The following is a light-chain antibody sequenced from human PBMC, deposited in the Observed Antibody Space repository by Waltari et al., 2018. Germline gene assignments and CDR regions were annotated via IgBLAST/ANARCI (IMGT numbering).Light chain of an antibody. CDR3: QKYDRLPAT. Sequence: EIVLTQSPGTLSLSPGERGPRPCRASQSVSRFLAWYQQKPGQAPRLLIYGASTRATGIPDRFSGSGSGTDFSLTISRLEPEDFAVYYCQKYDRLPATFGQGTKVEIK. J-gene: IGKJ1*01. CDR1: QSVSRF. CDR2: GAS. V-gene: IGKV3-20*01.